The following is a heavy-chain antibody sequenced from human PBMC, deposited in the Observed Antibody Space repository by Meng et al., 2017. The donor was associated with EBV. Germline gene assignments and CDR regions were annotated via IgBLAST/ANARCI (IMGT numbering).Heavy chain of an antibody. D-gene: IGHD4-11*01. J-gene: IGHJ5*02. CDR3: ARGDYTNYPRWFDP. V-gene: IGHV4-61*01. CDR2: IYYTGST. CDR1: GGSVNNESYY. Sequence: QVQLQESGPGLVKPSXXPXLTCTXSGGSVNNESYYWGWIRQPPGKGLEYIGYIYYTGSTNYNSSLKSRVTISLDKSKNQFSLKLTSLTAADTAIYYCARGDYTNYPRWFDPWGQGTLVTVSS.